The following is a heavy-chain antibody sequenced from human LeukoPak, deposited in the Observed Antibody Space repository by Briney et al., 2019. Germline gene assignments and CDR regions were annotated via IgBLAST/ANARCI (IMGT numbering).Heavy chain of an antibody. D-gene: IGHD3-10*01. J-gene: IGHJ4*02. CDR1: GFTFSSYA. CDR3: SVLLWFADY. V-gene: IGHV3-30-3*01. Sequence: PGRSLRLSCAASGFTFSSYAMHWVRQAPGKGLEWVAVISYDGSNKYYADSVKGRFTISRDNSKNTLYLQMNSLRAEDTAVYYCSVLLWFADYWGQGTLVTVSS. CDR2: ISYDGSNK.